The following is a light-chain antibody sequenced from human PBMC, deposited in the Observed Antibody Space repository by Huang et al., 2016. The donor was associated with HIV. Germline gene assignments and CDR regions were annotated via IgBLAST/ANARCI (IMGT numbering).Light chain of an antibody. V-gene: IGKV3-15*01. CDR2: GAS. CDR1: QSVNSN. J-gene: IGKJ1*01. CDR3: QQYNNWPPWT. Sequence: ETVMTQSPATLSVSPGERATLSCRASQSVNSNLAWYQKKPGQAPRLLIFGASTRATGIPARFSGSKSGSEFTLTITSLQSEDFAVYYCQQYNNWPPWTFGQGTKVEIK.